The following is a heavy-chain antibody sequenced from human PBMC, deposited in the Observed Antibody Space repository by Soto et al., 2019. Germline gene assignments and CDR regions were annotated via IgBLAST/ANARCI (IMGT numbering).Heavy chain of an antibody. V-gene: IGHV3-33*01. CDR2: IWDDGNNK. J-gene: IGHJ6*03. CDR3: ARGFSGRACYYMDV. D-gene: IGHD2-21*02. Sequence: QVQLVESGGGVVQPGRSLRLSCAASGFSFSDYGIHWVRQAPGKGLEWVAIIWDDGNNKYYADSVKGRFTISRDNSKNMLYLQMNYLRADDTAVYYCARGFSGRACYYMDVWGKGTTVTVSS. CDR1: GFSFSDYG.